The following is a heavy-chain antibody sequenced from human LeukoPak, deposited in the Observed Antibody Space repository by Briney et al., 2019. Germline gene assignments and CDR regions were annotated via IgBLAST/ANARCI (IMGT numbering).Heavy chain of an antibody. CDR2: ISGCNGNS. CDR3: ARTSGYGSSWHSY. Sequence: ASVKVSCKASGYTFSSYAINWLRQAPGQGLEWMGWISGCNGNSQYSEKFQGRVTMTTDTSTNTAYMELRSLRSDDTAVYYCARTSGYGSSWHSYWGQGTLVTVSS. D-gene: IGHD6-13*01. J-gene: IGHJ4*02. V-gene: IGHV1-18*01. CDR1: GYTFSSYA.